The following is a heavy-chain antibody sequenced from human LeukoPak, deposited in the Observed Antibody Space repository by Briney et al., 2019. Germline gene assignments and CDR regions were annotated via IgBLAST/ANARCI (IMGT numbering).Heavy chain of an antibody. Sequence: PGGSLRLSCTTSGFTFSSFGMSWVRQAPGKGLEWIAGISGSGRSTYYADAGKGRFSISRDNSRNTLSLQMNSLRAEDTAVHYCAKDFPPYYYDSSGYFLTNWGQGTLVTVSS. D-gene: IGHD3-22*01. CDR3: AKDFPPYYYDSSGYFLTN. V-gene: IGHV3-23*01. J-gene: IGHJ4*02. CDR1: GFTFSSFG. CDR2: ISGSGRST.